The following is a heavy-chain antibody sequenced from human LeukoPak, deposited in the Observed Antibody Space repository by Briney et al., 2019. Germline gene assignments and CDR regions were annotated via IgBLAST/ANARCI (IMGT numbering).Heavy chain of an antibody. CDR1: GYSFTSYW. Sequence: AGESLKISCKGSGYSFTSYWIGWVRQMPGKGLEWMGIIYPGDSDTRYSPSFQGQVTISADKSISTAYLQWSSLKASDTAMYYCASESSLTYYYDSSGGGPAAFDIWGQGTMVTVSS. CDR3: ASESSLTYYYDSSGGGPAAFDI. J-gene: IGHJ3*02. V-gene: IGHV5-51*01. CDR2: IYPGDSDT. D-gene: IGHD3-22*01.